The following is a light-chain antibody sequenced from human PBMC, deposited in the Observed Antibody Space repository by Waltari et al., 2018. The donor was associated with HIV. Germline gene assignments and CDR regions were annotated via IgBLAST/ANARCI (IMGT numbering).Light chain of an antibody. CDR2: GNS. Sequence: QSVLTQPPSVSGAPGQRVTISCTWSSSNIGAGYDVHWYQQLPGTAPKLPIYGNSNRPSGVPDRFSGSKSGTSASRAITGLQAEDEADYYCQSYDSSLSGSWVFGGGTKLTVL. CDR1: SSNIGAGYD. V-gene: IGLV1-40*01. CDR3: QSYDSSLSGSWV. J-gene: IGLJ3*02.